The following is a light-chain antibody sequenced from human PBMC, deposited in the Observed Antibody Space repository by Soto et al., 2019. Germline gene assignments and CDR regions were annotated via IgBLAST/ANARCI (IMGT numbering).Light chain of an antibody. CDR3: QQYNNWPWT. V-gene: IGKV1-5*03. J-gene: IGKJ1*01. CDR2: KAS. Sequence: DLQMTQSPSTLSGSVGDRGTITFPASQTISSWLAWYQQKPGKAPKLLIYKASTLKSGVPSRFSGSGSGTDFTLTISSLQSEDFAVYYCQQYNNWPWTFGQGTKVDI. CDR1: QTISSW.